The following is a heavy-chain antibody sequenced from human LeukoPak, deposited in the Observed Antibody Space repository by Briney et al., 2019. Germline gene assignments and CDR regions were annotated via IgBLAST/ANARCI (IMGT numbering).Heavy chain of an antibody. V-gene: IGHV3-66*01. Sequence: GGSLRLSCAASGFTVSSNYMSWVRQAPGKGLEWVSVIYSGGSTYYADSVKGRFTISRDNSKNTLYLQMHSLRAEDTAVYYCARGDAWGYCSSTSCYPPFDYWGQGTLVTVSS. CDR2: IYSGGST. J-gene: IGHJ4*02. CDR1: GFTVSSNY. CDR3: ARGDAWGYCSSTSCYPPFDY. D-gene: IGHD2-2*01.